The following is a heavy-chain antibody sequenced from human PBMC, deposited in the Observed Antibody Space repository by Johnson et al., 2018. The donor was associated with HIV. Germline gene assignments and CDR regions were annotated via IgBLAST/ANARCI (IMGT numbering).Heavy chain of an antibody. CDR1: GFAVSSNY. CDR2: IYSGGST. Sequence: VQVVESGGGLVQSGGSLRLSCGVSGFAVSSNYMSWVRQAPGKGLEWVSIIYSGGSTYYAESVKGRFAISRDNSKNTLYLQMNNLRVEDTAVYSCARDGESQQLPLGDAFDIWGQGTMVTVSS. D-gene: IGHD6-13*01. J-gene: IGHJ3*02. CDR3: ARDGESQQLPLGDAFDI. V-gene: IGHV3-66*01.